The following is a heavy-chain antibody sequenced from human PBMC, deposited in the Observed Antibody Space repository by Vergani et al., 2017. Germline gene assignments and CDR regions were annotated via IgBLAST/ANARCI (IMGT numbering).Heavy chain of an antibody. Sequence: QVQLVQSGSELKKPGASVKVSCKASGYTFTSYAMNWVRQAPGQGLEWMGWINTNTGNPTYAHGFTGRFVFSLDTSVSTAYLQICSLKAEDTAVYYCARDRGGCTNGVCLYYYYYMDVWGKGTTVTVSS. CDR3: ARDRGGCTNGVCLYYYYYMDV. CDR1: GYTFTSYA. J-gene: IGHJ6*03. D-gene: IGHD2-8*01. V-gene: IGHV7-4-1*01. CDR2: INTNTGNP.